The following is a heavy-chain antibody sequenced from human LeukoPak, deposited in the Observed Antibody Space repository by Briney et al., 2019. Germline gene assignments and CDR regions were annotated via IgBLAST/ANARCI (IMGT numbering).Heavy chain of an antibody. CDR2: ISYDGSNK. V-gene: IGHV3-30*18. J-gene: IGHJ4*02. CDR3: AKAHRSGFSGYESDY. CDR1: GFTFSSYG. Sequence: GRSLRLSCGASGFTFSSYGMHWVRQAPGKGLEWVAVISYDGSNKYYADSVRGRFTISRDNSKNTVSVQMNSLRREDTAVYYCAKAHRSGFSGYESDYWGQGTLVTVSS. D-gene: IGHD5-12*01.